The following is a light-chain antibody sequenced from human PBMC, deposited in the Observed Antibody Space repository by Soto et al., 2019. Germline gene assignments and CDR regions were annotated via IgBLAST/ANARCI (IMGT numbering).Light chain of an antibody. J-gene: IGKJ5*01. CDR1: QSITTY. CDR2: AAS. Sequence: DIHMTQSPCSLSASVGVRVTVTCRAGQSITTYLNWYQQKPGKAPKLLIYAASSLQSGVPSRFSGSGSGTDFTLTISSLQPEDFATYYCQQANSFPINFGQGTRLEIK. CDR3: QQANSFPIN. V-gene: IGKV1-39*01.